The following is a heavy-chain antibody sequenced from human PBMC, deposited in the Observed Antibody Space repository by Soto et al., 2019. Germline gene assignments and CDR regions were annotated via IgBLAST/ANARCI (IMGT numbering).Heavy chain of an antibody. D-gene: IGHD2-2*02. J-gene: IGHJ4*02. CDR2: ISYDGSNK. V-gene: IGHV3-30*18. Sequence: GGSLRLSCAASGFTFNSYALHWVRQAPGKGLEWVAVISYDGSNKYYADSVKGRFTISRDNSKNTLYLQMNSLRAEDTAVYYCAKDRDLGYCSSTSSYTGAPNYWGQGTLGTVSS. CDR1: GFTFNSYA. CDR3: AKDRDLGYCSSTSSYTGAPNY.